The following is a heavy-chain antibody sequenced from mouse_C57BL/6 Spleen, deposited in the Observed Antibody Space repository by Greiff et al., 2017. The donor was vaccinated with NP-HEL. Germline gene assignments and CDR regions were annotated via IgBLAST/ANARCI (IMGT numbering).Heavy chain of an antibody. V-gene: IGHV3-6*01. CDR3: ARGAYGSSYWYFDV. CDR2: ISYDGSN. Sequence: EVQLVESGPGLVKPSQSLSLTCSVTGYSITSGYYWNWIRQFPGNKLEWMGYISYDGSNNYNPSLKNRISITRDTSKNQFFLKLNSVTTEDTATYYCARGAYGSSYWYFDVWGTGTTVTVSS. J-gene: IGHJ1*03. D-gene: IGHD1-1*01. CDR1: GYSITSGYY.